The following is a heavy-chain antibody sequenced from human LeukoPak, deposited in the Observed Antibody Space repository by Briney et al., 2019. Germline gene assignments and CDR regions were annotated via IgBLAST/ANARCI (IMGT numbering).Heavy chain of an antibody. V-gene: IGHV5-51*01. CDR1: GYSFTSYW. J-gene: IGHJ4*02. CDR3: ARHAGSGSYYNAVDY. Sequence: GESLKISCKGSGYSFTSYWIGWVRQMPGKDLEGMGIIYPSDSDTRYSPSFQGQVTISADKSISTAYLQWSSLKASDPAMYYCARHAGSGSYYNAVDYWGQGTLVTVSS. CDR2: IYPSDSDT. D-gene: IGHD3-10*01.